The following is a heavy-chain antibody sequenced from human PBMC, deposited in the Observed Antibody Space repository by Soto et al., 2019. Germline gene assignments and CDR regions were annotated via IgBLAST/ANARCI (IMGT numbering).Heavy chain of an antibody. J-gene: IGHJ6*02. CDR3: ARTPYYDFWSGYYRTYYGMDV. Sequence: SETLSLTCAIYGGSFSGYYWSWIRQPPGKGLEWIGEINHSGSTNYNPSLKSRVTISVDTSKNQFSLKLSSVTAADTAVYYCARTPYYDFWSGYYRTYYGMDVWGQGTTVTVSS. V-gene: IGHV4-34*01. CDR1: GGSFSGYY. D-gene: IGHD3-3*01. CDR2: INHSGST.